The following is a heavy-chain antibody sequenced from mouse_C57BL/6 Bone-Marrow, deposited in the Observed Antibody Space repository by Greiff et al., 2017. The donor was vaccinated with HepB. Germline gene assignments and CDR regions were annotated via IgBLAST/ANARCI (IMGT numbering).Heavy chain of an antibody. Sequence: QVQLQQPGAELVMPGASVKLSCKASGYTFTSYWMHWVQQRPGQGLEWIGEIDPSDSYTNYNQKFKGKSTLTVDKSSSTAYMQLSSLTSEDSAVYYCARDDGYYGYAMDYWGQGTSVTVSS. V-gene: IGHV1-69*01. CDR3: ARDDGYYGYAMDY. CDR2: IDPSDSYT. D-gene: IGHD2-3*01. J-gene: IGHJ4*01. CDR1: GYTFTSYW.